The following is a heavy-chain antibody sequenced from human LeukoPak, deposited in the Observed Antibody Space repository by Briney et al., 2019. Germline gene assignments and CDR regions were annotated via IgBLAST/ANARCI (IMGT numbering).Heavy chain of an antibody. CDR3: ARDQYYYDSSSYRFDY. CDR2: ISYDGSNK. J-gene: IGHJ4*02. D-gene: IGHD3-22*01. CDR1: GFTFSSYA. Sequence: PGRSLRLSCAASGFTFSSYAMHWVRQAPGKGLEWVAVISYDGSNKYYADSVKGRFTISRDNSKDTPYLQMNSLRAEDTAVYYCARDQYYYDSSSYRFDYWGQGTLVTVSS. V-gene: IGHV3-30*04.